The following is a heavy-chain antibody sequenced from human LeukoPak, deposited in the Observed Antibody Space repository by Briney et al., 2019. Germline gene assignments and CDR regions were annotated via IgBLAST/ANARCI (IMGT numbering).Heavy chain of an antibody. D-gene: IGHD5-12*01. V-gene: IGHV3-21*04. CDR3: ARGQWLRDYFDY. CDR2: ISRRSTYI. CDR1: GFTFSSYT. Sequence: GGSLRLSCVTSGFTFSSYTMNWVRQAPGKGLEWVSSISRRSTYISHADSVKDRFTISRDDAKNSLSLQMNSLRVEDTAVYYCARGQWLRDYFDYWGQGTLVTVSS. J-gene: IGHJ4*02.